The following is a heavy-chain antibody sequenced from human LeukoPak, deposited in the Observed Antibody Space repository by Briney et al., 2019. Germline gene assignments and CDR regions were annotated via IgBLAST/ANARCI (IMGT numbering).Heavy chain of an antibody. Sequence: SETLSLTCTVSGGSISSYYWSWIRQPPGKRLEWIGYIYYSGSTNYNPSLKSRVTISVDTSKNQFSLRLNSVTAADTAVYYCATYGSGNYYLDYWGQGTLVIVSS. CDR3: ATYGSGNYYLDY. J-gene: IGHJ4*02. CDR1: GGSISSYY. D-gene: IGHD3-10*01. V-gene: IGHV4-59*01. CDR2: IYYSGST.